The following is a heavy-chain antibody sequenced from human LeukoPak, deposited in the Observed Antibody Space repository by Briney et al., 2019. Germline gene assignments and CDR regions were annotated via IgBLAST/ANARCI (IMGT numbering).Heavy chain of an antibody. CDR2: INHSGST. V-gene: IGHV4-34*01. J-gene: IGHJ4*02. CDR1: GGSFCGYY. Sequence: SETLSLTCAVYGGSFCGYYWSWIRQPPGKGLEWIGEINHSGSTNYNPSLKSRVTISVDTSKNQFSLKLSSVTAADTAVYYCARVGYDFWSGYYLDYWGQGTLVTVSS. CDR3: ARVGYDFWSGYYLDY. D-gene: IGHD3-3*01.